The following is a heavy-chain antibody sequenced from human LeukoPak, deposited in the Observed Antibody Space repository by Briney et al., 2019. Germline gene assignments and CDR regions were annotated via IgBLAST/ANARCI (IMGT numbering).Heavy chain of an antibody. CDR2: IIPIFGTA. CDR3: ASVGRHGSGNYEGY. CDR1: GGTFSSYA. D-gene: IGHD4-11*01. Sequence: SVKVSCKASGGTFSSYAISWVRQAPGQGLEWMGRIIPIFGTANYAQKFQGRVTITTDESTSTAYMELSSLRSEDTAVYYCASVGRHGSGNYEGYWGQGTLVTVSS. V-gene: IGHV1-69*05. J-gene: IGHJ4*02.